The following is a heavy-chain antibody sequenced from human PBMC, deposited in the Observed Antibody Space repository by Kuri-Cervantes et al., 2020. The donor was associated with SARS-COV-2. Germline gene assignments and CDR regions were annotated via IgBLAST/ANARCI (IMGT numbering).Heavy chain of an antibody. CDR2: IYYSGST. CDR3: ARRVPPWYDFWSGYYGMDV. V-gene: IGHV4-39*01. D-gene: IGHD3-3*01. J-gene: IGHJ6*02. Sequence: GSLRLSCTVSGGSISSSSYYWGWIRQPPGKGLEWIGSIYYSGSTYYNPSLKSRVTISVDTSKNQFSLKLSSVTAADTAAYYCARRVPPWYDFWSGYYGMDVWGQGTTVTVSS. CDR1: GGSISSSSYY.